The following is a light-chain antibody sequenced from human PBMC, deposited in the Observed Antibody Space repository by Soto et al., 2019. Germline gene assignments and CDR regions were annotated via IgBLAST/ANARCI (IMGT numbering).Light chain of an antibody. CDR2: GVT. CDR1: SSDVGGYNF. CDR3: SSYTTSSTWV. J-gene: IGLJ3*02. V-gene: IGLV2-14*01. Sequence: QSALTQPASVSGGPGQSITISCTGTSSDVGGYNFVSWYQQHPGKAPKLMISGVTNRPAGVSNRFSGSKSGNTASLTSTGLQAEDEADYYCSSYTTSSTWVFGGGTKLTVL.